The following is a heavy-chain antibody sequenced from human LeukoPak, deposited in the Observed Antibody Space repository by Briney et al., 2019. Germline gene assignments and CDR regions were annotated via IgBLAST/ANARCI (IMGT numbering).Heavy chain of an antibody. Sequence: GESLKISCKGSGYSFTNYWIGWVRQMPGQGXXXXGLIYPRDSDTRYRPSFQGQVIISADKSISTAYLQWSSLKASDTAMYYCARLYGDYGEYFDYWGQGTLVTVSS. CDR3: ARLYGDYGEYFDY. J-gene: IGHJ4*02. V-gene: IGHV5-51*01. D-gene: IGHD4-17*01. CDR2: IYPRDSDT. CDR1: GYSFTNYW.